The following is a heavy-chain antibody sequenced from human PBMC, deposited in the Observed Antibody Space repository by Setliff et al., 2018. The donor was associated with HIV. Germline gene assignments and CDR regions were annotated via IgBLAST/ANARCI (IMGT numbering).Heavy chain of an antibody. J-gene: IGHJ5*02. CDR1: GYVFTTYV. CDR2: INANTGNP. Sequence: RASVKVSCKASGYVFTTYVINWVRQAPGRGLELMGWINANTGNPRYSPGFTGRFVFSFDTSDTTAHLQINGLKTDDTAVYYCARDYNYASGTYNWFDPWGQGTLVTVSS. V-gene: IGHV7-4-1*02. CDR3: ARDYNYASGTYNWFDP. D-gene: IGHD3-10*01.